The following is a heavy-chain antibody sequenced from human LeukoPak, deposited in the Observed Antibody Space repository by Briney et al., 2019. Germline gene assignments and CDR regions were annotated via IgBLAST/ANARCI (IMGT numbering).Heavy chain of an antibody. Sequence: PGGSLRLSCAASGFTFSSYWMHWVRQAPGKVLVWVSRINSDGSSTSYADSVKGRFTISRDNAKNTLYLQMNSLRAEDTAVYYCARTYDSSGYYYDGYWGQGTLVTVSS. CDR3: ARTYDSSGYYYDGY. V-gene: IGHV3-74*01. D-gene: IGHD3-22*01. J-gene: IGHJ4*02. CDR2: INSDGSST. CDR1: GFTFSSYW.